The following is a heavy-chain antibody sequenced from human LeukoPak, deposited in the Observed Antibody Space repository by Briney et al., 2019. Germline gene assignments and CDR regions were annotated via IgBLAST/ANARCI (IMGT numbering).Heavy chain of an antibody. D-gene: IGHD3-16*01. CDR2: IQRDGSSP. CDR3: SRGHYGPDY. V-gene: IGHV3-74*01. CDR1: GFSYSGYS. Sequence: TVGSLRLSCTASGFSYSGYSMHWVRQAPGKGLEWVSGIQRDGSSPTYADSVKGRFTISRDNAKGSVYLQMNILRAEDTAVYYCSRGHYGPDYWGQGTLVTVSS. J-gene: IGHJ4*02.